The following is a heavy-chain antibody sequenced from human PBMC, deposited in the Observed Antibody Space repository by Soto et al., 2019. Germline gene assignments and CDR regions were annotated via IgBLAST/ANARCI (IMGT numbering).Heavy chain of an antibody. D-gene: IGHD2-15*01. CDR1: GFTFSSYG. CDR2: ISYDGSNK. V-gene: IGHV3-30*18. Sequence: GGSLRLSCAASGFTFSSYGMHWVRQAPGKGLEWVAVISYDGSNKYYADSVKGRFTISRANSKNTLYLQMNSLRAEDTAVYYCAKDMKDIVVVVAAAYYYYYMDVWGKGTTVTVSS. J-gene: IGHJ6*03. CDR3: AKDMKDIVVVVAAAYYYYYMDV.